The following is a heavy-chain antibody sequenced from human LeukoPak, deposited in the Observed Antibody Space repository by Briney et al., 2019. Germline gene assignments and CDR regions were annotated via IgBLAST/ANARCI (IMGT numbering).Heavy chain of an antibody. Sequence: SVKVSCKASGDTFTSYSISWVRQAPGQGLEWMGVIIPTFGTPNYAQKFQGRVTITTDESTSTAYMELSRLRPEDTAVYYCARAPLRGYTYGRPFDYWGQGTLVTVSS. CDR1: GDTFTSYS. V-gene: IGHV1-69*05. J-gene: IGHJ4*02. CDR2: IIPTFGTP. CDR3: ARAPLRGYTYGRPFDY. D-gene: IGHD5-18*01.